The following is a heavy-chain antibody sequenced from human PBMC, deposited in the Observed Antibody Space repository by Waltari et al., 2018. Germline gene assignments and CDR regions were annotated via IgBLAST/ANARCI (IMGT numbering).Heavy chain of an antibody. V-gene: IGHV4-59*01. CDR3: ARVYGDTPRWYYYMDV. D-gene: IGHD4-17*01. CDR1: GGSISSYY. J-gene: IGHJ6*03. CDR2: IYYSGST. Sequence: QVQLQESGPGLVKPSETLSLTCTVSGGSISSYYWSWIRQPPGKGLEWIGYIYYSGSTNYNPSLKSRVTISVDTSKNQFSLKLSSVTAADTAVYYCARVYGDTPRWYYYMDVWGKGTTVTVSS.